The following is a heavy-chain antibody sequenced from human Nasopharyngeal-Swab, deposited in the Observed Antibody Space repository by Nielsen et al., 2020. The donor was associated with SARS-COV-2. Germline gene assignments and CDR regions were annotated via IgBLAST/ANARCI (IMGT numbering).Heavy chain of an antibody. CDR3: AREDRWTLTSFYYALDV. Sequence: SETLSLTCSVSGVSISSGSYYWSWIRQPAGKGLEWIGHMYTSGSTNYNPSLKSRVAISQDTSKNQFSLRLSSVTAADTAVYYCAREDRWTLTSFYYALDVWGQGTTVTVSS. V-gene: IGHV4-61*09. D-gene: IGHD3-9*01. J-gene: IGHJ6*02. CDR1: GVSISSGSYY. CDR2: MYTSGST.